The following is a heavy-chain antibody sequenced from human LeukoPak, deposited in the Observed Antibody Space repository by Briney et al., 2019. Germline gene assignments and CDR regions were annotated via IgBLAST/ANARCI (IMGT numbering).Heavy chain of an antibody. Sequence: GGSLRLSCAASGSTFDDYGMSWVRQAPGKGLEWVSGTNWNGGSTGYADSVKGRFTISRDNAKNSLYLQVNSLRAEDTALCYCARELSTGIGYYYMDVWGKGTTVTVSS. CDR2: TNWNGGST. CDR3: ARELSTGIGYYYMDV. CDR1: GSTFDDYG. V-gene: IGHV3-20*04. J-gene: IGHJ6*03. D-gene: IGHD2-21*02.